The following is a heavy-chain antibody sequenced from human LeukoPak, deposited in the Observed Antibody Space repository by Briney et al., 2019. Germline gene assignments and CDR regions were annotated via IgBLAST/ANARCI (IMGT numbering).Heavy chain of an antibody. CDR1: GYTFTTYG. D-gene: IGHD3-10*01. V-gene: IGHV1-18*04. CDR3: ARDRDRMVQGVTALFDY. CDR2: ISGSNGNT. J-gene: IGHJ4*02. Sequence: ASVKVSCKTSGYTFTTYGISWVRQAPGQGLEWMGWISGSNGNTKYAQKVQGRVTMTTDTSTTTAYMKVRSLRSDDTAVYYCARDRDRMVQGVTALFDYWGQGTLVTVSS.